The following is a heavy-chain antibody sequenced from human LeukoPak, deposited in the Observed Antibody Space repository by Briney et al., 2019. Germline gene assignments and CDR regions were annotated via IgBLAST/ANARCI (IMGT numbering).Heavy chain of an antibody. D-gene: IGHD4-17*01. CDR2: INPNSGGT. V-gene: IGHV1-2*02. CDR3: AKVSDYGDYVVGPLDY. J-gene: IGHJ4*02. CDR1: GYTFTGYY. Sequence: ASVKVSCKASGYTFTGYYMHWVRQAPGQGLEWMGWINPNSGGTNYAQKFQGRVTMTRDTSISTAYMELSRLRPDDTAVYYCAKVSDYGDYVVGPLDYWGQGTLVTVSS.